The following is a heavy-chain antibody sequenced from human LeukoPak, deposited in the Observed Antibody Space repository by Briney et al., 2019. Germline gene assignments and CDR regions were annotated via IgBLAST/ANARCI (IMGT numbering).Heavy chain of an antibody. J-gene: IGHJ4*02. V-gene: IGHV4-4*02. CDR2: ISLTGLT. Sequence: PSGTLSLTCGVSGGSISITNWWSWVRQPPGQGLEWIGEISLTGLTHYNPSLESRVTVSLDKSKNQLSLNLTSVTAADTAVYYCSRENGAFSPFGYWGQGILVTVLS. CDR3: SRENGAFSPFGY. CDR1: GGSISITNW. D-gene: IGHD2-8*01.